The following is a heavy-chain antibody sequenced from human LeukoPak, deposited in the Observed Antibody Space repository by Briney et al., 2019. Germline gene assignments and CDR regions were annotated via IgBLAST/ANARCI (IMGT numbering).Heavy chain of an antibody. CDR3: ATIKRGSIYGYFDF. J-gene: IGHJ4*02. D-gene: IGHD5-18*01. CDR2: MFDSEST. CDR1: GVSISSHY. V-gene: IGHV4-59*11. Sequence: SETLSLTCTDSGVSISSHYWSWIRQPPGKGLEWIGYMFDSESTKDNPSLKSRITLSADTSKNQFSLRLSSVTAADTAVYYCATIKRGSIYGYFDFWGQGILVTVSS.